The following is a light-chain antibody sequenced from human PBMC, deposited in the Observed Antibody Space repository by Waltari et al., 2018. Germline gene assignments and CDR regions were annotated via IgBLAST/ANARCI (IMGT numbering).Light chain of an antibody. Sequence: EIVLTQSPATLSLSAGERATLSCRASQSVFNYLAWYQQKPGQAPRLLIYDTSKRATDIPARFSGSGSGTDFTLTISNLEAEDFALYFCQQGSVLPLTFGGGTKVDIK. J-gene: IGKJ4*01. CDR3: QQGSVLPLT. V-gene: IGKV3-11*01. CDR2: DTS. CDR1: QSVFNY.